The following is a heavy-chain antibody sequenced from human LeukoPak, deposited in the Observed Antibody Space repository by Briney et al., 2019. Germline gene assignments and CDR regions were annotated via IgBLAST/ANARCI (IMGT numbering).Heavy chain of an antibody. D-gene: IGHD5-18*01. CDR3: ARGPNVDTATWYFDL. CDR2: ISSSSSYI. Sequence: GSLRLSCAASGFTFSSYSMNWVRQAPGKGLEWVSSISSSSSYIYYADSVKGRFTISRDNAKNSLYLQMNSLRAEDTAVYYCARGPNVDTATWYFDLWGRGTLVTVSS. V-gene: IGHV3-21*01. J-gene: IGHJ2*01. CDR1: GFTFSSYS.